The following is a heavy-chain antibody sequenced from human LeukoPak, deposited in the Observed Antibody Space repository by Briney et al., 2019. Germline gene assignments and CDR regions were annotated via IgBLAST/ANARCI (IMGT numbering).Heavy chain of an antibody. CDR3: AKGSSAWNEVFHFDY. J-gene: IGHJ4*02. Sequence: GGSLRLSCAASGFTFSSYSMNWVRQAPGKWLEWVSYISSSSSTIYYADSVKGRFTISRDNAKNSLYLQMNSLRAEDMALYYCAKGSSAWNEVFHFDYWGQGTLVTVSS. CDR2: ISSSSSTI. CDR1: GFTFSSYS. V-gene: IGHV3-48*01. D-gene: IGHD6-19*01.